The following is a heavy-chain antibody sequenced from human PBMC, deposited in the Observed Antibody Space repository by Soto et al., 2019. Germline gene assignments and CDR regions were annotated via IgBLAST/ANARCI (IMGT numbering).Heavy chain of an antibody. CDR3: ARGGRWELLGFDY. V-gene: IGHV4-61*01. D-gene: IGHD1-26*01. J-gene: IGHJ4*02. CDR2: IYYSGST. Sequence: PSETLSLTCPVSGVSVSSGSYYWSWIRQPPGKGLEWIGYIYYSGSTNYNPSLKSRVTISVDTSKNQFSLKLSSVTAADTAAYYCARGGRWELLGFDYWGQGTLVTVSS. CDR1: GVSVSSGSYY.